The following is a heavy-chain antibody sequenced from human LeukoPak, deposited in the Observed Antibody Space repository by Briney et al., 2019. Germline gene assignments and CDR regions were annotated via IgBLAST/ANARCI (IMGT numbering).Heavy chain of an antibody. J-gene: IGHJ6*02. CDR3: ARDSGSINYFYGMYV. V-gene: IGHV4-4*07. D-gene: IGHD1-26*01. Sequence: SETLSLTCTVSGASISSYFWSWIRQPAGKGLEWIGRFYPSGNTNYSRSLESQVTMSVDTSRNQLSLEARSVTAADTAVYYCARDSGSINYFYGMYVWGQGTTVAVSS. CDR1: GASISSYF. CDR2: FYPSGNT.